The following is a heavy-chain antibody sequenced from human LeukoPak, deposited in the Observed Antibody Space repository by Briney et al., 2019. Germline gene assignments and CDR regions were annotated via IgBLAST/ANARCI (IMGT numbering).Heavy chain of an antibody. Sequence: NPGGSLRLSCAASGFTFSDYYMSWIRQPPGKGMEWVSYISSSGSTIYYADSVKGRFTISRDNAKNSLYLQMNSLRAEDTAVYYCATDPDRDYYYYGMDVWGQGTTVTVSS. CDR3: ATDPDRDYYYYGMDV. CDR1: GFTFSDYY. V-gene: IGHV3-11*01. CDR2: ISSSGSTI. J-gene: IGHJ6*02. D-gene: IGHD1-14*01.